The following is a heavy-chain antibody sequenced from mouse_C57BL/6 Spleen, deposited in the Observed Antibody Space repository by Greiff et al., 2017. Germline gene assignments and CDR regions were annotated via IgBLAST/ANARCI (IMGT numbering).Heavy chain of an antibody. V-gene: IGHV7-1*01. CDR2: SRNKANDYTT. CDR3: ARGTYYDPFDV. CDR1: GFTFSDFY. Sequence: EVKVVESGGGLVQSGRSLRLSCATSGFTFSDFYMEWVRQAPGKGLEWIAASRNKANDYTTEYSASVKGRFIVSRDTSQSILYLQMNALRAEDTAIYYCARGTYYDPFDVWGTGTTVTVSS. D-gene: IGHD2-10*01. J-gene: IGHJ1*03.